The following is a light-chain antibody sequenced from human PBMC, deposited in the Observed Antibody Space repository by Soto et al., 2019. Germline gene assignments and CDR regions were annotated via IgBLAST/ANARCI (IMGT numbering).Light chain of an antibody. CDR1: SSDVGGYNY. CDR3: SSYTSSSINWL. V-gene: IGLV2-14*03. Sequence: QSALTQPASVSGSPGQSITISCTGTSSDVGGYNYVSWYQQHPGKAPKLMIYDVTNRPSGVSDRLSGSKSGNTASLSISGLQAEDEADYYCSSYTSSSINWLFGGGTKVTVL. CDR2: DVT. J-gene: IGLJ3*02.